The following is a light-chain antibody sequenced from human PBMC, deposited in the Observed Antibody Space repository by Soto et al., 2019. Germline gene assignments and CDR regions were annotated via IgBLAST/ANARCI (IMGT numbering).Light chain of an antibody. CDR3: QQYGSSPMYT. Sequence: EIVLTQSPGTLSLSPGERATLSCRASQSVSISSLAWYQQKPGQAPRLLIYGASSRATGIPDRFSGSGSGTDFTLTISRLEPEDFAVYYCQQYGSSPMYTFGQGTKLEIK. CDR1: QSVSISS. V-gene: IGKV3-20*01. J-gene: IGKJ2*01. CDR2: GAS.